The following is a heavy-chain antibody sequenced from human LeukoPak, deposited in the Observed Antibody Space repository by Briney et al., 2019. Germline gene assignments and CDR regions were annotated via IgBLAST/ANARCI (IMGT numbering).Heavy chain of an antibody. CDR1: GGSFSGYY. J-gene: IGHJ6*03. CDR3: ARSSEGRYYYDSSGFSYYYYMDV. V-gene: IGHV4-59*01. CDR2: IYYSGST. D-gene: IGHD3-22*01. Sequence: SETLSLTCAVYGGSFSGYYWSWIRQPPGKGLERIGYIYYSGSTNYNPSLKSRVTISVDTSKNQFSLKLSSVTAADTAVYYCARSSEGRYYYDSSGFSYYYYMDVWGKGTTVTISS.